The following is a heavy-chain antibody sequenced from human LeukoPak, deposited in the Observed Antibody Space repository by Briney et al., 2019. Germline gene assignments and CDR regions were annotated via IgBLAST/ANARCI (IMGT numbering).Heavy chain of an antibody. CDR3: ARTRAPYGDYLKYFDH. CDR1: GASFSSFY. Sequence: PSETLSLTCTVSGASFSSFYWHWIRQPPGKGLEWVGYISYSDRNNYYPSLKSRATSFVDPPNRQISLGLRSVTAADTAFYYCARTRAPYGDYLKYFDHWGQGALVSVSS. V-gene: IGHV4-59*01. D-gene: IGHD4-17*01. CDR2: ISYSDRN. J-gene: IGHJ4*02.